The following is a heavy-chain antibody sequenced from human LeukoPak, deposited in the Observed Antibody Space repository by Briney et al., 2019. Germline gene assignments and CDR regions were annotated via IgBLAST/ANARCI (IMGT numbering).Heavy chain of an antibody. CDR3: ALSGYGSADS. Sequence: SETLSLTCTVSGDSISSHSWSWIRLPPGKGLEWIGYIHKSGSTNYNPSLKSRVTIAVDTSKNQFSLKLTSVTAADTAVYYCALSGYGSADSWGQGVLVTVSS. V-gene: IGHV4-59*11. D-gene: IGHD3-10*01. J-gene: IGHJ4*02. CDR1: GDSISSHS. CDR2: IHKSGST.